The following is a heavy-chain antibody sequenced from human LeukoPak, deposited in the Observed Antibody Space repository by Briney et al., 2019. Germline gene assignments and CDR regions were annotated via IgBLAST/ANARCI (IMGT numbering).Heavy chain of an antibody. J-gene: IGHJ4*02. Sequence: GGSLRLSCVGSGFTFSDYWMHWVRHAPGKGLVWVSRINGDGSRTNYADSVKGRFTISRDNAKNSLYLQMNSLRAEDTAVYYCARDREYSSGYFNELETKEGLYYFDYWGQGTLVTVSS. D-gene: IGHD3-22*01. CDR1: GFTFSDYW. CDR2: INGDGSRT. V-gene: IGHV3-74*01. CDR3: ARDREYSSGYFNELETKEGLYYFDY.